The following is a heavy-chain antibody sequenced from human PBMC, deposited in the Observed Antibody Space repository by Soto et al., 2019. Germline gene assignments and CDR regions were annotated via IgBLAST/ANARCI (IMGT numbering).Heavy chain of an antibody. Sequence: GASVKVSCKASGYTFTSYDINWVRQATGQGLEWMGWMNPNSGNTGYAQKFQGRVTMTRNTSISTAYMELSSLRSEDTAVYYCARATHYYGSGSYHPYYYYYGMDVWGQGTTVNVSS. V-gene: IGHV1-8*01. CDR3: ARATHYYGSGSYHPYYYYYGMDV. CDR1: GYTFTSYD. D-gene: IGHD3-10*01. J-gene: IGHJ6*02. CDR2: MNPNSGNT.